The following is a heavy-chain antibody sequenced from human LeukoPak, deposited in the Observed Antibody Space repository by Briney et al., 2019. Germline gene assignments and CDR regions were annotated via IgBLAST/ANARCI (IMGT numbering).Heavy chain of an antibody. J-gene: IGHJ4*02. CDR3: AKARGEQNGGSNY. CDR1: GFTFSSYP. CDR2: ISYDGSNK. D-gene: IGHD2-15*01. V-gene: IGHV3-30-3*01. Sequence: GRSLRLSCAASGFTFSSYPMHWVRQAPGKGLEWVAIISYDGSNKYYADSVKGRFTISRDNSKNTLYLQMNSLRAEDTAVYYCAKARGEQNGGSNYWGQGTQVIVSS.